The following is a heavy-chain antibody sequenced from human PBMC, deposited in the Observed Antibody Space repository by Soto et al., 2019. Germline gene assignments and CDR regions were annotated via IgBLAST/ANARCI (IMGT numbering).Heavy chain of an antibody. J-gene: IGHJ6*02. CDR3: ARGSRIVVVPAAIRGYYYYGMDV. CDR1: GYTFTSYD. V-gene: IGHV1-8*01. Sequence: ASVKVSCKASGYTFTSYDINWVRQATGQGLEWMGWMNPNSGNTGYGQKFQGRVTMTRNTSISTAYMELSSLRSEDTAVYYCARGSRIVVVPAAIRGYYYYGMDVLGQGTTVTVSS. D-gene: IGHD2-2*02. CDR2: MNPNSGNT.